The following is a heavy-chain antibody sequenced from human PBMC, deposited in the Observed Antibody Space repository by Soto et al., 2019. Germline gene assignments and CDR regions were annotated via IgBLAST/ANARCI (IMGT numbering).Heavy chain of an antibody. CDR1: GGSFSGYY. J-gene: IGHJ6*03. CDR3: ARGVIYMDV. Sequence: SETLSLTCAVYGGSFSGYYWSWIRQPPGKGLEWIGEINHSGSTNYNPTLKSRVTISVDTSKNQFSLKLSSVTAADTAVYYCARGVIYMDVWGKGTTVTVSS. CDR2: INHSGST. V-gene: IGHV4-34*01.